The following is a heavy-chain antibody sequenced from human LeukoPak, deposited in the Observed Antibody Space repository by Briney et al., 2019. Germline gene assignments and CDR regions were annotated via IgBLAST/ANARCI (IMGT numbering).Heavy chain of an antibody. CDR1: GFTFSNAW. J-gene: IGHJ4*02. D-gene: IGHD6-13*01. V-gene: IGHV3-15*01. Sequence: GGSLRLSCAASGFTFSNAWMSWVRQGPGKGLEWVGRIKTKTDGGTRDYAAPVKGRFTISRDDSKNTLYVQMSSLKTEDTAVYYCTTLSIAAAGKRLDYWGQGTLVTVSS. CDR3: TTLSIAAAGKRLDY. CDR2: IKTKTDGGTR.